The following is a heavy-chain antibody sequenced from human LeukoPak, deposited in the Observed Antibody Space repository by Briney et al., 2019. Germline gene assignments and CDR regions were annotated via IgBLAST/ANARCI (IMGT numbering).Heavy chain of an antibody. CDR2: INHSGST. J-gene: IGHJ4*02. D-gene: IGHD3-10*01. V-gene: IGHV4-34*01. CDR3: ARGRRYYYGSGGIEDY. Sequence: PSETLSLTCAVYGKSFGAYYWSWIRQPPGKGLEWIGEINHSGSTNYNPSLKSRVTLSVDTSKNQFSLKLSSVTAADTAVYYCARGRRYYYGSGGIEDYWGQGTLVTVSS. CDR1: GKSFGAYY.